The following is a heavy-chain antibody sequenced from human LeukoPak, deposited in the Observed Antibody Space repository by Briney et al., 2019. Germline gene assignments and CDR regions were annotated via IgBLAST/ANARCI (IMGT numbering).Heavy chain of an antibody. D-gene: IGHD3-10*01. Sequence: PGGSLRLSCAASGFTFSSYGMHWVRQAPGKGLEWVAVISYDGSNKYYADSVKGRFTISRDNSKNTLYLQMNSLRAEDTAVYYCARDARLIHYYGSGSYVDYWGQGTLVTVSS. J-gene: IGHJ4*02. CDR2: ISYDGSNK. V-gene: IGHV3-30*03. CDR1: GFTFSSYG. CDR3: ARDARLIHYYGSGSYVDY.